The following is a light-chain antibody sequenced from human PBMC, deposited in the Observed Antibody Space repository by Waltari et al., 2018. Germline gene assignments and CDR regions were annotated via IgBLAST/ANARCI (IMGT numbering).Light chain of an antibody. J-gene: IGKJ2*01. CDR2: KAS. CDR3: QQYSGYSVT. V-gene: IGKV1-5*03. Sequence: DIQMTQSPSTLSASVGDRVTITCRASQSISNYLAWYQQKPGKAPKILIYKASYLESGVPSTFSGSGSGTEFTLTISSLQPDDFATYYCQQYSGYSVTFGQGTKLEIK. CDR1: QSISNY.